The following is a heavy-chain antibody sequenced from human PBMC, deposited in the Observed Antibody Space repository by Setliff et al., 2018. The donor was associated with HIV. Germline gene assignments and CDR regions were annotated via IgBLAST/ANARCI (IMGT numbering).Heavy chain of an antibody. CDR3: ARGSAKDGAHGYFFDY. V-gene: IGHV4-59*02. CDR1: GVSVTSYY. D-gene: IGHD3-22*01. Sequence: PSETLSLTCAVSGVSVTSYYWSWIRQSPEKGLEWIGYIYHTGITKYNPSLTRRLSTSIDTSKNQFSLSLTAVPAADTAVYYCARGSAKDGAHGYFFDYWGQGTLVTVSS. CDR2: IYHTGIT. J-gene: IGHJ4*02.